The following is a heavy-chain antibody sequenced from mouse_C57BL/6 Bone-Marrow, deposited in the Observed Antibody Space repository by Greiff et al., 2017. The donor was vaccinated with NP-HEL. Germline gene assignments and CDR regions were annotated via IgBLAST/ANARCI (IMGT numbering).Heavy chain of an antibody. CDR2: IYPGDGDT. CDR3: ARGAY. CDR1: GYEFSNYW. J-gene: IGHJ3*01. Sequence: VKLMESGAELVKPGASVKISCKASGYEFSNYWMNWVKQRPGKGLEWIGQIYPGDGDTNYNGKFKDKAKLTADKSSSTAYMQLSRLTSEDSAVYFCARGAYWGQGTLVTVSA. V-gene: IGHV1-80*01.